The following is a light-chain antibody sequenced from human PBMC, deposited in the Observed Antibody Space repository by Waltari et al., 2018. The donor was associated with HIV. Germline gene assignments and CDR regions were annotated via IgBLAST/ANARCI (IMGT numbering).Light chain of an antibody. V-gene: IGLV1-44*01. CDR2: SNN. CDR3: SAWDDNVNAL. J-gene: IGLJ2*01. CDR1: RSNIGSNN. Sequence: QSVLRQPPSASRTPGQRVTISCSGSRSNIGSNNVNWYQQLPGTAPKLLIYSNNRRPSGVPDRFSGSKSGTSASLAISGLQSEDEADYYCSAWDDNVNALFGGGTKLTVL.